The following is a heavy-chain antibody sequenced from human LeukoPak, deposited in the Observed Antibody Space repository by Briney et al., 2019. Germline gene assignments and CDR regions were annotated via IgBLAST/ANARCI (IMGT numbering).Heavy chain of an antibody. CDR1: GGSMSSSSYY. Sequence: SETLSLTCTVSGGSMSSSSYYWGWIRQPPGKGLEWIGSIYNSGSTYYNPSLKSRVTISEDTSKNQFSLKLSSVTAADTAVYYCARRRISNYYGSGSGFDYWGQGTLVTVSS. CDR2: IYNSGST. J-gene: IGHJ4*02. CDR3: ARRRISNYYGSGSGFDY. D-gene: IGHD3-10*01. V-gene: IGHV4-39*01.